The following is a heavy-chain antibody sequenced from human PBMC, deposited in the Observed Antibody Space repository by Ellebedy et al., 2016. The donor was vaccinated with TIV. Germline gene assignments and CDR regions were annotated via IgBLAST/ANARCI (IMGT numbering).Heavy chain of an antibody. CDR3: ARDVNWDRGFGY. V-gene: IGHV3-23*01. D-gene: IGHD1-26*01. Sequence: GESLKISCVGSGFTFGSYAMSWVRQLPGKGPEWVPTITGSGTSIYYADSVKGLFTISSDNSKNTVFLEMNNLRADDTAVYYCARDVNWDRGFGYWGQGTLVTVSS. CDR2: ITGSGTSI. J-gene: IGHJ4*02. CDR1: GFTFGSYA.